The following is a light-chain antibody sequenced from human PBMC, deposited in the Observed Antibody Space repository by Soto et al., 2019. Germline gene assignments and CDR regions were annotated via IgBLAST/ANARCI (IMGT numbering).Light chain of an antibody. Sequence: DIVMTQSPDSLAVSLGERATINCKSSQSVLYSSDNKNYLAWYQQKPGQCPKLLFYWASTRESGVPARFSGSGSGKDFSLTISSLHAEDVAVYFCQQYYKTPLTFGGGTKVEIK. CDR3: QQYYKTPLT. CDR2: WAS. V-gene: IGKV4-1*01. J-gene: IGKJ4*01. CDR1: QSVLYSSDNKNY.